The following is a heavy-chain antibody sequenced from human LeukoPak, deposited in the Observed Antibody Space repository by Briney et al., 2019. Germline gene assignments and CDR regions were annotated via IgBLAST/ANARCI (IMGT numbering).Heavy chain of an antibody. V-gene: IGHV4-39*07. J-gene: IGHJ4*02. CDR2: IYYSGST. D-gene: IGHD3-22*01. CDR1: GGSISSSSYY. CDR3: ARAAYYYDSSGYFYY. Sequence: SETLSLTCTVSGGSISSSSYYWGWLRQPPGKGLEWIGSIYYSGSTYYNPSLKSRVTISVDTSKNQFSRKLSSVTAADTAVYYCARAAYYYDSSGYFYYWGQGTLVTVSS.